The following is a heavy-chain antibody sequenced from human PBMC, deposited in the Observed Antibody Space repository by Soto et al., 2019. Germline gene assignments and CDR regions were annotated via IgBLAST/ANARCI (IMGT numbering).Heavy chain of an antibody. CDR2: IYYSGST. Sequence: SETLSLTCTVSGGSISGYDGSWIRQPPGKGLEWIGYIYYSGSTNYNPSLKSRVTISVDTSKNQFSLKLSSVTAADTAVYYCARRRKVDTAMAFDYWGQGTLVTVSS. CDR3: ARRRKVDTAMAFDY. D-gene: IGHD5-18*01. CDR1: GGSISGYD. V-gene: IGHV4-59*08. J-gene: IGHJ4*02.